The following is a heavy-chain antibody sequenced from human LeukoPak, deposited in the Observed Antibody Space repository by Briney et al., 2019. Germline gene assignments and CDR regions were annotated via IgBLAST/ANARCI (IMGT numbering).Heavy chain of an antibody. CDR3: ARDHGYYGSGSYFDP. V-gene: IGHV4-30-4*01. Sequence: PSQTLSLTCTVSGDFISSGDYYWSWIRKPPGKGLEWIGYIYYSGSTYYNPSLKSRVTISVDTSKNQFSLKLSSVTAADTAVYYCARDHGYYGSGSYFDPWGQGTLVTVSS. CDR1: GDFISSGDYY. D-gene: IGHD3-10*01. CDR2: IYYSGST. J-gene: IGHJ5*02.